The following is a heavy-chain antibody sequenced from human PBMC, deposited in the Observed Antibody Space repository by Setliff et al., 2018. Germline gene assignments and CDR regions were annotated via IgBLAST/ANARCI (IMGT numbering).Heavy chain of an antibody. Sequence: SETLSLTCAVYGGSFTDHFWSWIRQPPGKGLEWIGEINHSGSTNYNPSLKSRVTISVDTSKNQFSLKLSSVTAADTAVYYCARGKERITVIVVVTSGAFDIWGQGTMVTVSS. J-gene: IGHJ3*02. CDR1: GGSFTDHF. CDR3: ARGKERITVIVVVTSGAFDI. CDR2: INHSGST. D-gene: IGHD3-22*01. V-gene: IGHV4-34*01.